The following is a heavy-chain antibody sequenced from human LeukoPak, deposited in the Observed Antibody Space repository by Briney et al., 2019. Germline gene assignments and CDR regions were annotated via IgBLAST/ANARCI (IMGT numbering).Heavy chain of an antibody. J-gene: IGHJ4*02. CDR1: GFAFDDDT. V-gene: IGHV3-43*01. CDR2: ISWEGSTT. CDR3: AKARSSSWSYLES. D-gene: IGHD6-13*01. Sequence: GGSLRLSCATSGFAFDDDTMHWVRQLPGKGLEWLSLISWEGSTTYYADAVKDRFTISRDTSKNSLYLRMNSLRTEDTALYYCAKARSSSWSYLESWGQGTLVTVSS.